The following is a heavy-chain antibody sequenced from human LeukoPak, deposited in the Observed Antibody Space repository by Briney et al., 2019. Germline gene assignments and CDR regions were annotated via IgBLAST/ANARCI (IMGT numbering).Heavy chain of an antibody. Sequence: GGSLRLSCAASGFTFSSSAMTWVRQAPGKGLEWVSSISGSGDRTYCADSVKGRFTISRDNSKNSLFLQMNSLRAEDTAVYYCAKGYYASGSYGWFDYWGQGTLVTVSS. D-gene: IGHD3-10*01. CDR1: GFTFSSSA. J-gene: IGHJ4*02. CDR3: AKGYYASGSYGWFDY. CDR2: ISGSGDRT. V-gene: IGHV3-23*01.